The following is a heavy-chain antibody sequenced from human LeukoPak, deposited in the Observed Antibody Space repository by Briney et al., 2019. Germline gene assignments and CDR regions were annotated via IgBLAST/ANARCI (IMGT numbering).Heavy chain of an antibody. V-gene: IGHV3-21*01. CDR2: ISSSSSYI. CDR3: ARDHEMAAYYFDY. Sequence: SGGSLRLSCAASGFTFSSYSMNWVRQAPGKGLEWVSSISSSSSYIYYADSVKGRFTISRDNAKNSLYLQMNSLRAEDTAVYYCARDHEMAAYYFDYWAREPWSPSPQ. CDR1: GFTFSSYS. D-gene: IGHD6-19*01. J-gene: IGHJ4*02.